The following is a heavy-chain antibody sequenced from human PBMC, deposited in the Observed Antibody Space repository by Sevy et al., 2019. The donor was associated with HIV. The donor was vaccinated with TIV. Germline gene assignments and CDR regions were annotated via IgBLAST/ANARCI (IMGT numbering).Heavy chain of an antibody. J-gene: IGHJ4*02. D-gene: IGHD6-19*01. CDR1: GGTFSSYA. V-gene: IGHV1-69*13. CDR2: IIPIFGTA. CDR3: AGEGARIAVAGYFDY. Sequence: ASVKVSCKASGGTFSSYAISWVRQAPGQGLEWMGRIIPIFGTANYAQKFQGRVTITADESTSTAYMELSSLGSEDTAVYYWAGEGARIAVAGYFDYWGQGTLGTVSS.